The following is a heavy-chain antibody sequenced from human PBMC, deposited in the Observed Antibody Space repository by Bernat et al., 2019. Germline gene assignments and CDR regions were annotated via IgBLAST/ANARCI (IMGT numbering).Heavy chain of an antibody. CDR2: VSSSGDNS. CDR3: VKDEYSYGHDAFDI. Sequence: EVQLVESGGGLVQPGGSLRLSCSASGFTFNDFAFHWVRQAPGTGLQYVSGVSSSGDNSSYADSVKSRFTSSRDNSRNTLYLEMSSLRAEDTAVYFCVKDEYSYGHDAFDIWGQGTMVTVSS. V-gene: IGHV3-64D*06. J-gene: IGHJ3*02. CDR1: GFTFNDFA. D-gene: IGHD5-18*01.